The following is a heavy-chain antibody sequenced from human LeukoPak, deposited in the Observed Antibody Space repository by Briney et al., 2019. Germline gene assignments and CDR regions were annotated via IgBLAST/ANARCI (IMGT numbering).Heavy chain of an antibody. V-gene: IGHV3-21*01. CDR1: GFTFSNYI. CDR2: ISTGNRHI. J-gene: IGHJ4*02. Sequence: GGSLRLSCAASGFTFSNYIMNWVRQAPGKGLELVSSISTGNRHIYYAASVKGRFTISRDDAKNSLYLHMNSLRAEDTAVYYCARDLSGDGYNKFDHWGQGTPVTVSP. D-gene: IGHD5-24*01. CDR3: ARDLSGDGYNKFDH.